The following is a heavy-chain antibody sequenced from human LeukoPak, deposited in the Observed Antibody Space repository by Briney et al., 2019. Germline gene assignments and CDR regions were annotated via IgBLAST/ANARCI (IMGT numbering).Heavy chain of an antibody. Sequence: PGGSLRLSCAASGFTFSDYYMSWVRQAPGKGLEWVSVIYSGGSTYYADSVKGRFTISRDNSKNTLYLQMNSLRAEDTAVYYCASRSRYYDSSGYHNWGQGTLVTVSS. J-gene: IGHJ4*02. CDR2: IYSGGST. V-gene: IGHV3-53*01. CDR1: GFTFSDYY. CDR3: ASRSRYYDSSGYHN. D-gene: IGHD3-22*01.